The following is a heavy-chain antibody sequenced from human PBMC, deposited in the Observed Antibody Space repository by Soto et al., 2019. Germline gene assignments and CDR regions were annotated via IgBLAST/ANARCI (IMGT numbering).Heavy chain of an antibody. CDR2: SSNSGTFT. V-gene: IGHV3-11*05. CDR3: ARSVANYTVLEY. Sequence: QVQLVESGGGLVKPGGSLRLTCAASGFSISDHYMSWIRQAPGKGLEWVSYSSNSGTFTKYADSVKGRFSISRDNDKNSLYLEINSLRGEDTAIYDCARSVANYTVLEYWGQGTPVTVSS. CDR1: GFSISDHY. D-gene: IGHD1-7*01. J-gene: IGHJ4*02.